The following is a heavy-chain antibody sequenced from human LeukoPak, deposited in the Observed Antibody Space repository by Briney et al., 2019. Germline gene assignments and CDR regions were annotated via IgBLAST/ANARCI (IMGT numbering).Heavy chain of an antibody. CDR3: AKVITATTPLPDDDAFDI. CDR2: ISTSGTST. D-gene: IGHD5-24*01. CDR1: GFTFSSYN. V-gene: IGHV3-21*01. J-gene: IGHJ3*02. Sequence: GGSLRLSCAASGFTFSSYNMNWVRQAPGKGLEWVSSISTSGTSTYYADSVKGRFTISRDNAKNSLYLQMNSLRAEDTAVYYCAKVITATTPLPDDDAFDILGQGTMGTVSS.